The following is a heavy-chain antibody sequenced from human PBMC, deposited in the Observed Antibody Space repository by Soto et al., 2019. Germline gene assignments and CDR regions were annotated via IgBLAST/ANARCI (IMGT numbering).Heavy chain of an antibody. Sequence: GGSLRLSCAASGFTFSSYGMHWVRQAPGKGLEWVAVISYDGSNKYYADSVKGRFTISRDNSKNTLYLQMNSLRAEDTAVYYCAKDFGLYWALDYWGQGTLVTVS. J-gene: IGHJ4*02. CDR1: GFTFSSYG. V-gene: IGHV3-30*18. CDR3: AKDFGLYWALDY. D-gene: IGHD2-8*02. CDR2: ISYDGSNK.